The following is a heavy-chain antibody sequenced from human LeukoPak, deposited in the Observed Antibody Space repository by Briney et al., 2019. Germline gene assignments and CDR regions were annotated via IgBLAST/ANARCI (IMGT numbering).Heavy chain of an antibody. CDR2: IRYDGSNK. V-gene: IGHV3-30*02. CDR3: AKEGDGILAGDY. D-gene: IGHD1-14*01. Sequence: GGSLRLSCAASGFTFSSYGMHWVRQAPGKGLEWVAFIRYDGSNKYYADSVKGRFTISRDNSKSTLYLQMNSLRAEDTAVYYCAKEGDGILAGDYWGQGTLVTVSS. J-gene: IGHJ4*02. CDR1: GFTFSSYG.